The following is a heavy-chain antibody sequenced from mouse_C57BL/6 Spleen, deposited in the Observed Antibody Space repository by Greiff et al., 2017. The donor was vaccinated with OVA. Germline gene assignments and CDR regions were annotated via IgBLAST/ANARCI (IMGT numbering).Heavy chain of an antibody. J-gene: IGHJ2*01. CDR3: ARRGGQLRLRNYFDY. CDR1: GYTFTSYW. V-gene: IGHV1-50*01. D-gene: IGHD3-2*02. Sequence: VQLQQPGAELVKPGASVKLSCKASGYTFTSYWMQWVKQRPGQGLEWIGEIDPSDSYTHYNQKFKGKATLTVDTSSSTAYMQLSSLTSEDSAVYYCARRGGQLRLRNYFDYWGQGTTLTVSS. CDR2: IDPSDSYT.